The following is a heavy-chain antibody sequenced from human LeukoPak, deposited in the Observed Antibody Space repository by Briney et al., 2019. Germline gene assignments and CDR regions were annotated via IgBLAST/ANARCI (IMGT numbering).Heavy chain of an antibody. CDR3: ARDQNPFCTSTSCFDSFDF. CDR2: ISYDGSRN. D-gene: IGHD2-2*01. CDR1: GFVFSNFA. J-gene: IGHJ4*02. V-gene: IGHV3-30*14. Sequence: PGGSLRLSCAVSGFVFSNFALHWARQAPGKGLEWVALISYDGSRNYYADSVKGRFTISRDNSKNTLYLQMDSLRPADTAVYYCARDQNPFCTSTSCFDSFDFWGQGALVTVSS.